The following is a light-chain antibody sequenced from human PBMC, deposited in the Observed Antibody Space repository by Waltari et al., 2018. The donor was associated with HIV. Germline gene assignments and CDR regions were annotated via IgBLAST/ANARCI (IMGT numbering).Light chain of an antibody. V-gene: IGLV1-40*01. CDR3: CSYGGSFFYV. J-gene: IGLJ1*01. CDR1: SSNIGAGYV. Sequence: QSVLTQPPSVSGAPGQRVTISCTGSSSNIGAGYVVHWYQQLPGSAPKLLIYGNSNRPSGVPDRFSGSKSGTSASLAITGLQTEDEADYYCCSYGGSFFYVFGTGTKVTVL. CDR2: GNS.